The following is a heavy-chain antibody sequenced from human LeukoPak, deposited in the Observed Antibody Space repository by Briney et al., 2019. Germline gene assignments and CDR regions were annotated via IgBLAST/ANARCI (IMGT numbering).Heavy chain of an antibody. D-gene: IGHD3-22*01. CDR2: ISAYNGNT. V-gene: IGHV1-18*01. J-gene: IGHJ6*02. Sequence: ASVKVSCKASGYTFTSYGISWVRQAPGQGLEWMGWISAYNGNTNYAQKLQGRVTMTTDTSTSTAYMELRSLRSDDTAVYYCARDLGRGYYDSSGYGMDVWGQGTTVTASS. CDR3: ARDLGRGYYDSSGYGMDV. CDR1: GYTFTSYG.